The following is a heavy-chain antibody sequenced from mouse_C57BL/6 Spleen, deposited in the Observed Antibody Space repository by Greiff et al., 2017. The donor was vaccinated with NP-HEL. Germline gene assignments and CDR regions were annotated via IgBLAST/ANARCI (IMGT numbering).Heavy chain of an antibody. V-gene: IGHV1-63*01. Sequence: QVQLQQSGAELVRPGTSVKMSCKASGYTFTNYWIGWAKQRPGHGLEWIGDIYPGGGYTNYNEKFKGKATLTADKSSSTAYMQFSSLTSEDSAIYYCARSWERYFDVWGTGTTVTVSS. CDR3: ARSWERYFDV. J-gene: IGHJ1*03. CDR2: IYPGGGYT. D-gene: IGHD4-1*01. CDR1: GYTFTNYW.